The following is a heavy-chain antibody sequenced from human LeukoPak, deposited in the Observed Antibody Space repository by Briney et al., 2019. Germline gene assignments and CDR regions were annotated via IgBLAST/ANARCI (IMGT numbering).Heavy chain of an antibody. V-gene: IGHV5-51*01. CDR3: ARAYYDYVWGSYRQSTHFDY. Sequence: GESLKISCKGSGYSFTSYWIGWMRQMPGKGLEWMGIIYPGDSDTRYSPSFQGQVTISADKSISTAYLQWSSLKASDTAMYYCARAYYDYVWGSYRQSTHFDYWGQGTLVTVSS. D-gene: IGHD3-16*02. J-gene: IGHJ4*02. CDR1: GYSFTSYW. CDR2: IYPGDSDT.